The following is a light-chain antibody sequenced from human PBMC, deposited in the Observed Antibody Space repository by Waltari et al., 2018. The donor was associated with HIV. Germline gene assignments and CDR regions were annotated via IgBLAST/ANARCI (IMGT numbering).Light chain of an antibody. Sequence: FILTQPHSVSESPGKPVIISCTRNMGYIPTKNVQWYQQRPGSAPTPVIYEDNRRPSGVPDRFSGSIDSASNSAFLTISGLKTEDEAAYYCQSYDYTIQVFGGGTKLTVL. CDR1: MGYIPTKN. CDR2: EDN. CDR3: QSYDYTIQV. J-gene: IGLJ3*02. V-gene: IGLV6-57*04.